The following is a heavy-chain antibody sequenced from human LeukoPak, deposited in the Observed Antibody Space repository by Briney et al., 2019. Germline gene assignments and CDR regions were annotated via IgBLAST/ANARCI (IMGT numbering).Heavy chain of an antibody. J-gene: IGHJ4*02. CDR1: GGSFSGYY. CDR3: ARATWIQLFDY. V-gene: IGHV4-34*01. CDR2: INHSGST. D-gene: IGHD5-18*01. Sequence: SETLSLTCAVYGGSFSGYYWSWIRQPPGKGLEWIGEINHSGSTNYNPSLKSRVTISVDTSKNRFSLKLSSVTAADTAVYYCARATWIQLFDYWGQGTLVTVSS.